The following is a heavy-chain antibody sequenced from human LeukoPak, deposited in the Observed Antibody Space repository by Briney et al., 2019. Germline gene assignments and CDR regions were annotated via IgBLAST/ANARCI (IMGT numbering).Heavy chain of an antibody. D-gene: IGHD6-13*01. V-gene: IGHV4-39*07. CDR1: GGSISSSSYY. Sequence: SETLSLTCTVSGGSISSSSYYWGWIRQPPGKGLEWIGEINHSGSTNYNPSLKSRVTISVDTSKNQFSLKLSSVTAADTAVYYCARVAEPVDYWGQGTLVTVSS. J-gene: IGHJ4*02. CDR2: INHSGST. CDR3: ARVAEPVDY.